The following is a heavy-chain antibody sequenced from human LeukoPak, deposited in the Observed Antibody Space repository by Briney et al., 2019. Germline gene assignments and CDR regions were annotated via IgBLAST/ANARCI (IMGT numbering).Heavy chain of an antibody. V-gene: IGHV3-23*01. J-gene: IGHJ4*02. D-gene: IGHD6-13*01. CDR2: ISGSGGST. CDR3: ATPRGGSSWYFDY. Sequence: PRGSLRLSCAASGFTFSNYAMSWGRQAPCYGLQWVSAISGSGGSTYYADSVKGRFTISRDNSKNTLYLQMNSLRAEDTAVYYCATPRGGSSWYFDYWGQGTLVTVSS. CDR1: GFTFSNYA.